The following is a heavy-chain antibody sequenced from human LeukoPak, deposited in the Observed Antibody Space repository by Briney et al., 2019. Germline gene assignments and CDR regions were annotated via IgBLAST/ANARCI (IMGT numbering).Heavy chain of an antibody. CDR1: GGTFSSYA. J-gene: IGHJ4*02. Sequence: ASVKVSCKASGGTFSSYAISWVRQAPGQGLEWMGWISAYNGNTNYAQKLQGRVTMTTDTSTSTAYMELRSLRSDDTAVYYCARGPRGGYRINTFDYWGQGTLVTVSS. CDR2: ISAYNGNT. D-gene: IGHD5-12*01. CDR3: ARGPRGGYRINTFDY. V-gene: IGHV1-18*01.